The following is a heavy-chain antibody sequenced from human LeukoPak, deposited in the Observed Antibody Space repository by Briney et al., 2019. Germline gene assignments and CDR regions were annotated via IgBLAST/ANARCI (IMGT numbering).Heavy chain of an antibody. CDR2: IYYSGSI. CDR1: GGSISSCDYY. D-gene: IGHD3-16*01. Sequence: SQTLSLTCTVSGGSISSCDYYWSWIRQPPGKGLEWIGYIYYSGSIYYNPSLKSRVTISVDTYKNQFSLKLSSVTAADTAVYYCARVGLGYFDYWGQGTLVTVSS. J-gene: IGHJ4*02. CDR3: ARVGLGYFDY. V-gene: IGHV4-30-4*01.